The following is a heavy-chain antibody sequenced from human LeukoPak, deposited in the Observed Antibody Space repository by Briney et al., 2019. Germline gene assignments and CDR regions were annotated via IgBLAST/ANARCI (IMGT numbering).Heavy chain of an antibody. CDR2: IYYSGNT. V-gene: IGHV4-61*08. Sequence: SETLSLTCTVSGGSISSGGYYWSWIRQPPGKGLEWIGYIYYSGNTNYNPSLKSRVTISVDTSKNQFSLKLSSVTAADTAVYYCARGSEWNSFDPWGQGTLVTVSS. J-gene: IGHJ5*02. D-gene: IGHD3-3*01. CDR3: ARGSEWNSFDP. CDR1: GGSISSGGYY.